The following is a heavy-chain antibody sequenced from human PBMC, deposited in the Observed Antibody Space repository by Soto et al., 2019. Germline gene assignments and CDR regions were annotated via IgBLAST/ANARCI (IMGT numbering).Heavy chain of an antibody. Sequence: QLQLQESGPGLVKPSETLSLTCTVSGGSISSSSYCWAWIRQPPGKGLEWIGSIYYSGSTYYNPSLKSRVTISVDTSKNQFSLKLSSVTAADTAVYYCARHTMVRAVVWFDPWGQGTLVTVSS. CDR3: ARHTMVRAVVWFDP. CDR2: IYYSGST. J-gene: IGHJ5*02. V-gene: IGHV4-39*01. CDR1: GGSISSSSYC. D-gene: IGHD3-10*01.